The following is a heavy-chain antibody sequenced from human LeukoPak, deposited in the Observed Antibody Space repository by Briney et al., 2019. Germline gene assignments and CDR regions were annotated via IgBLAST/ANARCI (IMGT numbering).Heavy chain of an antibody. V-gene: IGHV1-69*13. CDR1: EGTFSSYA. CDR3: ARGSALRFLEWLTQFDP. J-gene: IGHJ5*02. D-gene: IGHD3-3*01. CDR2: IIPIFGTA. Sequence: ASVKVSCKASEGTFSSYAISWVRQAPGQGLEWMGGIIPIFGTANYAQKFQGRVTITADESTSTAYMELSSLRSEDTAVYYCARGSALRFLEWLTQFDPWGQGTLVTVSS.